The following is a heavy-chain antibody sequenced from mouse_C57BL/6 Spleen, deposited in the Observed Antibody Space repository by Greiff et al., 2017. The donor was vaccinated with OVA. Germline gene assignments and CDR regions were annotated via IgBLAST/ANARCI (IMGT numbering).Heavy chain of an antibody. Sequence: QVHVKQPGAELVRPGSSVKLSCKASGYTFTSYWMHWVKQRPIQGLEWIGNIDPSDSETNYNQKFKDKATLTVDKSSSTAYMQLSSLTSEDSAVYYSAREDYGSSYGYWGQGTTLTVSS. CDR3: AREDYGSSYGY. CDR2: IDPSDSET. CDR1: GYTFTSYW. V-gene: IGHV1-52*01. D-gene: IGHD1-1*01. J-gene: IGHJ2*01.